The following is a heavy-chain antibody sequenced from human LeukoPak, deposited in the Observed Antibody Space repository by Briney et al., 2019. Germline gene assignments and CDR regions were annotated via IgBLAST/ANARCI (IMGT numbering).Heavy chain of an antibody. CDR3: ARRAINSVMFDY. CDR2: IHYSGGT. V-gene: IGHV4-59*08. Sequence: PSETLSLTCTVSGDSISTYYWSWIRQPPGKGLEWIGYIHYSGGTNYNPSLRSRVTISVDTSKNQFSLKLSSATDADTAVYFCARRAINSVMFDYWGQGTLVTVSS. D-gene: IGHD3-16*01. J-gene: IGHJ4*02. CDR1: GDSISTYY.